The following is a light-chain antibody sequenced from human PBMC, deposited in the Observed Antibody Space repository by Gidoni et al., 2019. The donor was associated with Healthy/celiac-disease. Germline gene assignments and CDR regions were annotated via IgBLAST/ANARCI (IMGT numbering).Light chain of an antibody. CDR3: QQYNSYSAVILST. V-gene: IGKV1-5*03. J-gene: IGKJ3*01. CDR2: KAS. CDR1: QSISSW. Sequence: DIQMTQSPSTLSASVGDRVTITCRASQSISSWLAWYQQKPGKAPKLLIYKASSLESGVPSRFSGSGSGTEFTLTISSLQPDDFATYYCQQYNSYSAVILSTFGPGTKVDIK.